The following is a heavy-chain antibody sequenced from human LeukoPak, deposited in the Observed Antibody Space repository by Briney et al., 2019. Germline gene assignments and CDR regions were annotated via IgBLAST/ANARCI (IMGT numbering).Heavy chain of an antibody. D-gene: IGHD5-18*01. V-gene: IGHV1-8*03. J-gene: IGHJ4*02. Sequence: GESLKVSCKASGYTFTSYDINWVRQATGQGLEWMGWMNPNSGSTGYAQKFQGRVTITRNTSISTAYMELSSLRSEDTAVYYCARENPYSYGLGGTVDYWGRGTLVTVSS. CDR3: ARENPYSYGLGGTVDY. CDR2: MNPNSGST. CDR1: GYTFTSYD.